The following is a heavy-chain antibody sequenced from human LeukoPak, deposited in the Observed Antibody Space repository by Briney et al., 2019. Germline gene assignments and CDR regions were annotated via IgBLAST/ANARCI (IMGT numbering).Heavy chain of an antibody. CDR2: INWNGGST. V-gene: IGHV3-20*04. J-gene: IGHJ4*02. CDR1: GFTFDDYG. D-gene: IGHD3-22*01. CDR3: ARERTYYYDSNPDYFDY. Sequence: PGGSLRLSCAASGFTFDDYGMSWVRQAPGKGLEWVSGINWNGGSTGYADSVKGRFTISRDNAKNSLYLQMNSLRAGDTALYYCARERTYYYDSNPDYFDYWGQGTLVTVSS.